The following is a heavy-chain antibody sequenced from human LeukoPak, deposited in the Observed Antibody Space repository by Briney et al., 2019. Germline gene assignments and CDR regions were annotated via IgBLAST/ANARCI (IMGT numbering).Heavy chain of an antibody. J-gene: IGHJ4*02. Sequence: PGGSQRLSCGASGFTFSSFWMHWVRQAPGKGLVWVSRINNDGSSTNYADSVKGRFTISRDNAKNTLYLQMNSLRAEDTAVYYCARLGSGSPFDYWGQGTLVTVSS. CDR1: GFTFSSFW. D-gene: IGHD3-10*01. CDR2: INNDGSST. V-gene: IGHV3-74*01. CDR3: ARLGSGSPFDY.